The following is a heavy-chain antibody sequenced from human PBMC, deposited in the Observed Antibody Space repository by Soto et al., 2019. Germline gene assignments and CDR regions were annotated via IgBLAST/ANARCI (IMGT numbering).Heavy chain of an antibody. Sequence: PSETLSLTCAVSGYPITSGYYWGWIRQPPGKGLEWIGSIYHSGSTYYNPSLKSRVTISVDTSENQFSLKLSSVTAADTAMYYCARDSSSLDPWGQGTLVTVSS. D-gene: IGHD6-13*01. CDR1: GYPITSGYY. V-gene: IGHV4-38-2*02. CDR3: ARDSSSLDP. CDR2: IYHSGST. J-gene: IGHJ5*02.